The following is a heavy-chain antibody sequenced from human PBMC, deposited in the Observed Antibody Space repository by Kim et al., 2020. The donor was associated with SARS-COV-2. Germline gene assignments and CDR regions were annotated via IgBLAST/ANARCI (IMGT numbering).Heavy chain of an antibody. CDR1: GFTFSSYG. CDR2: IWYDGSNK. Sequence: GGSLRLSCAASGFTFSSYGMHWVRQAPGKGLEWVAVIWYDGSNKYYADSVKGRFTISRDNSKNTLYLQMNSLRAEDTAVYYCARGPPGSSGSYPGMDVWGQGTTVTVSS. CDR3: ARGPPGSSGSYPGMDV. J-gene: IGHJ6*02. V-gene: IGHV3-33*08. D-gene: IGHD1-26*01.